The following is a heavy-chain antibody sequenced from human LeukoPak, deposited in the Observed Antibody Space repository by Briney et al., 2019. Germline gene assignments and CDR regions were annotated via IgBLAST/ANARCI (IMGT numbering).Heavy chain of an antibody. D-gene: IGHD3/OR15-3a*01. Sequence: KPSETLSLTCTVSGGSISSYYWSWIRQPPGKGLEWIGYIYYSGSTNYNPSLKSRVTISVDTSQNQFSLKLSSVTAADTAVYYCARDSKGLFDYWGQGTLVTVSS. CDR3: ARDSKGLFDY. J-gene: IGHJ4*02. V-gene: IGHV4-59*01. CDR1: GGSISSYY. CDR2: IYYSGST.